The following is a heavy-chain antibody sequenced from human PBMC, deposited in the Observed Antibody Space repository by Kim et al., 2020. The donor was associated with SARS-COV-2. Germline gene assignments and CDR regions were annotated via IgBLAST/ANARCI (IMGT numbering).Heavy chain of an antibody. Sequence: GGSLRLSCAASGFTFSTYGMSWVRQAPGKGLEWVSAVTGTGAGTYYADSVKGRFTISRDNSNNTVYLQMNSLRAEDTAVYYCAKSRGYFDYGGQGILVTVSS. CDR2: VTGTGAGT. V-gene: IGHV3-23*01. CDR1: GFTFSTYG. CDR3: AKSRGYFDY. J-gene: IGHJ4*02.